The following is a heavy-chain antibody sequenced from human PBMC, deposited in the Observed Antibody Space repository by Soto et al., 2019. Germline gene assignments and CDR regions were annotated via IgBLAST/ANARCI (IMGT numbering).Heavy chain of an antibody. Sequence: QLQLQESGSGLVKPSQTLSLTCAVSGCSISSGGYSWSWIRQPPGKGLEWIGYIYHSGSTYYNPSLKSRVTISVDRSKNQFSLKLSSVPAADTAVYYSAAGGGLARYDWGQGTLVTVSS. CDR1: GCSISSGGYS. CDR3: AAGGGLARYD. D-gene: IGHD1-1*01. J-gene: IGHJ4*02. V-gene: IGHV4-30-2*01. CDR2: IYHSGST.